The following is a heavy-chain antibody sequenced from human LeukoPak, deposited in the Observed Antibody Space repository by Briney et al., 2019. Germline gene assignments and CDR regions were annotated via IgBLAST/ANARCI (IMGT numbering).Heavy chain of an antibody. J-gene: IGHJ4*02. CDR3: ATDYGSGSLFHY. CDR2: FDPEVGET. V-gene: IGHV1-24*01. D-gene: IGHD3-10*01. CDR1: GYTLTELS. Sequence: ASVKVSCKLSGYTLTELSMHWVRQAPPKGLEWMGVFDPEVGETIYAQKFQGRVTMTEYTSTDTAYMELRSMRSEDTAVYVCATDYGSGSLFHYWGQGTLVTVSS.